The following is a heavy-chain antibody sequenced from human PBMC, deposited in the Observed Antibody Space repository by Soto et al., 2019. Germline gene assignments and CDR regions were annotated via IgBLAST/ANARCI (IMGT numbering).Heavy chain of an antibody. CDR2: ISWNSGNI. D-gene: IGHD5-18*01. V-gene: IGHV3-9*01. CDR3: VRSKCGYSYGTPFDY. Sequence: EVQLEESGGALVQPGRSLRLSCAASGFTFDDYAMHWVRQVLGKGLEWVSSISWNSGNIVYADSVKGRFTTSRDNAKNSLYLQMNGLRPEDTALYYCVRSKCGYSYGTPFDYWGQGTLVTVSS. CDR1: GFTFDDYA. J-gene: IGHJ4*02.